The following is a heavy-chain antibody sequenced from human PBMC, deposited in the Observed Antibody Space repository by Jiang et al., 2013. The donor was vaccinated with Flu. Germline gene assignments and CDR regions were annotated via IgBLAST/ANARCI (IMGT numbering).Heavy chain of an antibody. CDR1: GYIFNTYA. J-gene: IGHJ1*01. CDR3: ARRYSGSLLPLQY. V-gene: IGHV7-4-1*02. Sequence: CKASGYIFNTYAMNWVRQAPGQGLEWMGWINTNTGNPTYAQAFTGRFVFSLDTSVSTTYLQISSLKAEDTAVYYCARRYSGSLLPLQYWGQGTLVTVSS. CDR2: INTNTGNP. D-gene: IGHD1-26*01.